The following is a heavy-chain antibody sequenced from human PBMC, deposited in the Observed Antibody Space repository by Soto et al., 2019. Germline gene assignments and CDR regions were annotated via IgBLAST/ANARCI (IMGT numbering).Heavy chain of an antibody. J-gene: IGHJ4*02. CDR3: ARDVAIYDILAGHPTLDY. CDR2: ISAYNGNT. CDR1: AYTFTSYG. D-gene: IGHD3-9*01. Sequence: GASVNVSCKASAYTFTSYGVSCVRQAPGHGLEWMGWISAYNGNTNYAQKLEGRVTMTTDTSTSTAYMELRSLRSDDTAVYYCARDVAIYDILAGHPTLDYWGQGTLVTVSS. V-gene: IGHV1-18*04.